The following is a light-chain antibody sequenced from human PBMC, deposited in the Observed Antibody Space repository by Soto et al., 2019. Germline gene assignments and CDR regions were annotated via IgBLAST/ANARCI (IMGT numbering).Light chain of an antibody. V-gene: IGLV2-23*02. CDR1: GNDVGNYNL. Sequence: QSALSQPASVSGSPGQSVTISCSGTGNDVGNYNLVSWYQQHPGKVPELLIYEVSRRPSGVSDRFSASKSGNTASLTISGLQADDEADYYCCSSSGVTTWIFGGGTKLTVL. CDR2: EVS. J-gene: IGLJ3*02. CDR3: CSSSGVTTWI.